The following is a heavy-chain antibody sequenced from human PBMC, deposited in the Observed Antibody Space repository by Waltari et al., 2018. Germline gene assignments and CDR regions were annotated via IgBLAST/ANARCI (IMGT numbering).Heavy chain of an antibody. CDR3: ARTHIVVVTAIPGHDAFDI. D-gene: IGHD2-21*02. V-gene: IGHV1-69*02. Sequence: QVQLVQSGAEVKKPGSSVKVSCKASGGTFSSYTISWVRQAPGQGLEWMGRIIPIRGRANYAQKFQGRVTITADKSTSTAYMELSSLRSEDTAVYYCARTHIVVVTAIPGHDAFDIWGQGTMVTVSS. J-gene: IGHJ3*02. CDR2: IIPIRGRA. CDR1: GGTFSSYT.